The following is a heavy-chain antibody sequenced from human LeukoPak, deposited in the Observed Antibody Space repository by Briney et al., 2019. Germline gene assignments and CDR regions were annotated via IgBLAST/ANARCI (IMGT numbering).Heavy chain of an antibody. CDR2: IYPGDSDT. CDR1: GYSFTSYW. Sequence: GESLKISRKGSGYSFTSYWIGWVRQMPGKGLEWMGIIYPGDSDTRYSPSFQGQVTISADKSISTAYLQWSRLKASDTAMYYCARRGGRVYGDSLDAFDIWGQGTMVTVSS. V-gene: IGHV5-51*01. J-gene: IGHJ3*02. CDR3: ARRGGRVYGDSLDAFDI. D-gene: IGHD4-17*01.